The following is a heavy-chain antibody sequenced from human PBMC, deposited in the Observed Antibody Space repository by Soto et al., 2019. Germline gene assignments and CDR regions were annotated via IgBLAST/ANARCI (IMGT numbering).Heavy chain of an antibody. V-gene: IGHV3-33*01. Sequence: GGSLRLSCAASGFIFSNFGMHWVRQAPGKGLEWVAVIWYDGSNEYYADSVKGRFTISKDNAKNTLYLQMNSLRAEDTAVYYCARDDIPGIAVATYGMDVWGQGTTVTVSS. CDR1: GFIFSNFG. J-gene: IGHJ6*02. D-gene: IGHD6-19*01. CDR3: ARDDIPGIAVATYGMDV. CDR2: IWYDGSNE.